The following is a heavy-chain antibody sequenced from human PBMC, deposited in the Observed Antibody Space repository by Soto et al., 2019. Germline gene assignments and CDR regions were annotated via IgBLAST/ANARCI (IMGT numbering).Heavy chain of an antibody. CDR3: ARDYDSSGYPRYYFDY. Sequence: LETLSLTCTVSGGSTSSYDWSWIRQAPGKKLEWIGYIYSSGTTNYNPSLKSRVTMSRDTSKNQFSLKLSSVTTADSAVYYCARDYDSSGYPRYYFDYWGQGTLVTVSS. CDR2: IYSSGTT. D-gene: IGHD3-22*01. V-gene: IGHV4-59*01. J-gene: IGHJ4*02. CDR1: GGSTSSYD.